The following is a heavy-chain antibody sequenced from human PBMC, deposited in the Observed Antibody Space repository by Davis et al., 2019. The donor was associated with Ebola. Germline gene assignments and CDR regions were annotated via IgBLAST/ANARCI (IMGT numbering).Heavy chain of an antibody. Sequence: SETLSLTCAVYGGSFSGYYWSWIRQLPGKGLEWIGEINHSGSTNYNPSLKSRVTLSVDTSKNQFSLKLSSVTAADTAVYYCARVNGDYYYYGMDVWGQGTTVTVSS. CDR1: GGSFSGYY. CDR3: ARVNGDYYYYGMDV. D-gene: IGHD3-16*02. V-gene: IGHV4-34*01. J-gene: IGHJ6*02. CDR2: INHSGST.